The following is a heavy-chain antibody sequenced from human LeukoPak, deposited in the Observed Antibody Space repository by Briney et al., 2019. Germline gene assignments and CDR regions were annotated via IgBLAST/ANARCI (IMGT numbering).Heavy chain of an antibody. J-gene: IGHJ3*02. CDR2: ISSSSSYI. D-gene: IGHD5-24*01. CDR3: ARDRRLQSWEMATIPNAFDI. CDR1: GFTFSSYS. Sequence: GGSLRLSCAASGFTFSSYSMNWVRQAPGKGLEWVSSISSSSSYIYYADPVKGRFTISRDNAKNSLYLQMNSLRAEDTAVYYCARDRRLQSWEMATIPNAFDIWGQGTMVTVSS. V-gene: IGHV3-21*01.